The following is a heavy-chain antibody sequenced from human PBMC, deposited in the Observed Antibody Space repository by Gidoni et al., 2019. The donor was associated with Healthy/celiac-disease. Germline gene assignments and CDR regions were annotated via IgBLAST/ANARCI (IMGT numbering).Heavy chain of an antibody. CDR2: MNPNSGNT. V-gene: IGHV1-8*01. CDR1: GYTFTSYD. D-gene: IGHD2-2*01. Sequence: QVQLVQSGAEVKKPGASVKVSCKASGYTFTSYDINWVRQATGQGLEWMGWMNPNSGNTGYAQKFQGRVTMTRNTSISTAYMELSSLRSEDTAVYYCARERPSCSSTSCYSRTNWFDPWGQGTLVTVSS. J-gene: IGHJ5*02. CDR3: ARERPSCSSTSCYSRTNWFDP.